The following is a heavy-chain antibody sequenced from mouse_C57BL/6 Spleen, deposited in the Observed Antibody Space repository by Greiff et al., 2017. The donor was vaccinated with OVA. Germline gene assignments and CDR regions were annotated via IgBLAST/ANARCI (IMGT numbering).Heavy chain of an antibody. CDR1: GYTFTSYW. CDR3: ARMGGTTPMDY. D-gene: IGHD1-1*01. CDR2: IDPSDSYT. V-gene: IGHV1-59*01. Sequence: QVQLQQPGAELVRPGTSVKLSCKASGYTFTSYWMHWVKQRPGQGLEWIGVIDPSDSYTNYNQKFKGKATLTVATSSSTAYMQLSSLTSADSAVYYCARMGGTTPMDYWGQGTSVTVSS. J-gene: IGHJ4*01.